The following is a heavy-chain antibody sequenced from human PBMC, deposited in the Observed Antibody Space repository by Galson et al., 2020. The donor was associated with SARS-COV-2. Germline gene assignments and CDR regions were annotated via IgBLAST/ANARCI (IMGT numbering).Heavy chain of an antibody. CDR2: INYSGST. CDR1: GGSFSGYY. D-gene: IGHD3-9*01. V-gene: IGHV4-34*01. Sequence: SETLSLTCAVSGGSFSGYYWNWIRQPPGKGLEWIGEINYSGSTNYNPSLKSRVTISLDTSKNQFSLKLNSVTAADTAVYYCARGHTIEVFIGFDFWGQGTLVTVSS. J-gene: IGHJ4*02. CDR3: ARGHTIEVFIGFDF.